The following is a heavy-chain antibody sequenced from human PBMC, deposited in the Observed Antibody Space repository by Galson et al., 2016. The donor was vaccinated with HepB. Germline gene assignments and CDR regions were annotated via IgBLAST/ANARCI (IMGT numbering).Heavy chain of an antibody. J-gene: IGHJ4*02. CDR2: INPDGSQK. Sequence: SLRLSCAASGFTFNVYWMTWVRQAPGEGLEWVANINPDGSQKYYVDSVRGRFTISRDNAKNSLFLYMNNVRADDTALYYCARGRYCSGGGCYQDYWGQGTLVTVSS. D-gene: IGHD2-15*01. CDR3: ARGRYCSGGGCYQDY. V-gene: IGHV3-7*03. CDR1: GFTFNVYW.